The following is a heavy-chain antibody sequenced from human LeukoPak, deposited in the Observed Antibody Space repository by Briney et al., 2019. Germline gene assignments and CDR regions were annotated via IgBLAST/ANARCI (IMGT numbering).Heavy chain of an antibody. Sequence: GGSLRLSCAASGFSFNTYAMHWFRQAPGKGLEWVAVISYDGLNKYYADSAKGRFTISRDKSRNTLHLQMSSLRTEDTAVYYCARALDYWGQGTLVTVSS. CDR1: GFSFNTYA. J-gene: IGHJ4*02. CDR2: ISYDGLNK. V-gene: IGHV3-30-3*01. CDR3: ARALDY.